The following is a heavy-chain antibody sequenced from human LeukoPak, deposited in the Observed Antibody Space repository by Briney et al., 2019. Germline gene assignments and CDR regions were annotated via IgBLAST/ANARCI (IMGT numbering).Heavy chain of an antibody. CDR1: GGSFSGYY. Sequence: SETLSLTCAVYGGSFSGYYWSWIRQPPGKGLEWIGEINHSGSTNYNPSLKSRVTISVDTSKNQFSLKLSFVTAADTAVYYCARFPLYGDYYYYYGMDVWGQGTTVTVSS. D-gene: IGHD4-17*01. CDR2: INHSGST. CDR3: ARFPLYGDYYYYYGMDV. V-gene: IGHV4-34*01. J-gene: IGHJ6*02.